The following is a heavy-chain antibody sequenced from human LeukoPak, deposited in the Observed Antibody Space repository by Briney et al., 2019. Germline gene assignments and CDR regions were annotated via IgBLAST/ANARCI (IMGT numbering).Heavy chain of an antibody. V-gene: IGHV1-18*01. CDR3: ARVSVHYCSSTSCYQDYYYYMDV. CDR1: GYTFTSYG. J-gene: IGHJ6*03. Sequence: ASVKVSCKASGYTFTSYGISWVRQAPGQGLEWVGWISAYNGNTNYAQKLQGRVTMTTDTSTSTAYMELRSLRSDDTAVYYCARVSVHYCSSTSCYQDYYYYMDVWGKGTTVTISS. CDR2: ISAYNGNT. D-gene: IGHD2-2*01.